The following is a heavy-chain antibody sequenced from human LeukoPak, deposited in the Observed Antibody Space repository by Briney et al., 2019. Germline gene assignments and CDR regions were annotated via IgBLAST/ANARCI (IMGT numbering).Heavy chain of an antibody. V-gene: IGHV4-59*01. CDR1: GGSISSYY. J-gene: IGHJ3*02. Sequence: PSATLSPTCSVSGGSISSYYWSWRRQPPGEGLWRGGSIYYSGSTNYNPSLKSRVTISVDTSKNQFSLKLSSVTAADTAVYYCARVGRLLWFGESAADAFDSWGEGAKVTVSS. CDR2: IYYSGST. CDR3: ARVGRLLWFGESAADAFDS. D-gene: IGHD3-10*01.